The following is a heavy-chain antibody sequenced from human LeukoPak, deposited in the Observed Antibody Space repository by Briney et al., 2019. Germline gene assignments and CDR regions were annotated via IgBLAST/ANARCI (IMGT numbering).Heavy chain of an antibody. D-gene: IGHD3-22*01. CDR3: ARVSSGYSLWFDP. CDR2: IYYSGST. J-gene: IGHJ5*02. V-gene: IGHV4-39*07. Sequence: SETLSLTCTVSGGSISSSSYYWGWIRQPPGKGLEWIGSIYYSGSTYYNPSLKSRVTISVDTSKNQFSLKLSSVTAADTAVYYCARVSSGYSLWFDPWGQGTLVTVSS. CDR1: GGSISSSSYY.